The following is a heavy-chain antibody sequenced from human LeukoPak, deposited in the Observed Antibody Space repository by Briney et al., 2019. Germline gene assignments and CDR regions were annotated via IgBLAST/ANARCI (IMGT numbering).Heavy chain of an antibody. CDR1: GGSISTYH. CDR2: IYYIVSN. Sequence: SETLSLTCSVSGGSISTYHWSWIRQPPGKGLEWIGYIYYIVSNNYNTSLKSRATMSVDTSKNQFSLKLSSVTAADTAVYYCARGTLGYCSSTSYHNWFDPWGQGTLVTVSS. D-gene: IGHD2-2*01. V-gene: IGHV4-59*12. CDR3: ARGTLGYCSSTSYHNWFDP. J-gene: IGHJ5*02.